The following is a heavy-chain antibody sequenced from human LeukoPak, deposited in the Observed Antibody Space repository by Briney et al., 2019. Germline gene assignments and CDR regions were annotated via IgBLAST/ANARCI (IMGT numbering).Heavy chain of an antibody. J-gene: IGHJ5*02. CDR2: IFHSGDT. D-gene: IGHD2-21*02. CDR1: GFPIRIGYY. V-gene: IGHV4-38-2*01. Sequence: PSETLSLTCAVSGFPIRIGYYWGWIRQPPGKGLEWIGSIFHSGDTYYNPSLKSRVTMSVDTSKNQFSLRLTSVTAADTAVYYCARIAVTAGRHTWFDPWGQGTQVTVSS. CDR3: ARIAVTAGRHTWFDP.